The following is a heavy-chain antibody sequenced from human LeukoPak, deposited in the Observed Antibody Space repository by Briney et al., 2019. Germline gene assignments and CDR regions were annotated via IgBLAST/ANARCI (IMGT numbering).Heavy chain of an antibody. CDR1: GHTFTTYG. J-gene: IGHJ6*03. CDR2: ISAYDHRT. Sequence: ASVKVSCKASGHTFTTYGFNWVRQAPGQGLEWMGWISAYDHRTRYAQKFQGRVTLTTDRSTNTAYMELRSLRSDDTAVYYCAREGTDTIFGVKYYYYMDVWGKGTSVTVSS. V-gene: IGHV1-18*01. CDR3: AREGTDTIFGVKYYYYMDV. D-gene: IGHD3-3*01.